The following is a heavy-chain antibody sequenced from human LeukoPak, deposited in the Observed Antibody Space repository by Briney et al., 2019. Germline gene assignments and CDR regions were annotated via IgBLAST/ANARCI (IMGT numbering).Heavy chain of an antibody. CDR2: INPNSGGT. CDR1: GYTFTAYY. D-gene: IGHD1-1*01. CDR3: ARQDNVEMATESLGIDY. V-gene: IGHV1-2*02. Sequence: GASVKVSCKASGYTFTAYYIHWVRQAPGQGLEWMGWINPNSGGTTYPQKLQGRVTMTRDTSISTVYMELSSLRSEDTAVYYCARQDNVEMATESLGIDYWGQGTLVTVSS. J-gene: IGHJ4*02.